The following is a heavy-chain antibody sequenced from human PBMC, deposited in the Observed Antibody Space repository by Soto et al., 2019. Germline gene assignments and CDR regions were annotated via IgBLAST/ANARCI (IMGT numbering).Heavy chain of an antibody. D-gene: IGHD4-17*01. V-gene: IGHV3-23*01. CDR3: AKGDYGGISDYYYGLDV. Sequence: PGGSLRLSCAASGFTFTNYPMAWVRQAPGKGLEWVSGISGSGANTHYADSVQGRFTISRDNSKNTLYLQLNSLTAEDTAVYYCAKGDYGGISDYYYGLDVWGLGTTVTVS. CDR1: GFTFTNYP. J-gene: IGHJ6*02. CDR2: ISGSGANT.